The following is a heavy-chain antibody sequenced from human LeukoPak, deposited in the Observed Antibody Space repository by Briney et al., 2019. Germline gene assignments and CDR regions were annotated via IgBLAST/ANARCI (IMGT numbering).Heavy chain of an antibody. V-gene: IGHV1-18*01. J-gene: IGHJ5*02. CDR3: ARRITMIAMGDWFDP. D-gene: IGHD3-22*01. CDR2: ISAYNGNT. Sequence: ASVKVSCKASGYTFTSYGISWVRQAPGQGLEWMGWISAYNGNTNYAQKLQGRVTMTTDTSTSTAYMELRSLRSDDTAVYYCARRITMIAMGDWFDPWGQGTLVTFSS. CDR1: GYTFTSYG.